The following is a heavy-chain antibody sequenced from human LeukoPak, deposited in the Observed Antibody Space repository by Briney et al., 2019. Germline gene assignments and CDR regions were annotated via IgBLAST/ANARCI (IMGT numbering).Heavy chain of an antibody. D-gene: IGHD3-10*01. CDR3: ARSNYYGSGSYRYYFDY. CDR2: INPNSGGT. Sequence: ASVKVSCKASGYTFTGYYMHWVRQAPGQGLEWMGWINPNSGGTNYAQKFQGRVTMTRDTSISTAYMELSRLRSDDTALYYCARSNYYGSGSYRYYFDYWGQGTLVTVSS. J-gene: IGHJ4*02. CDR1: GYTFTGYY. V-gene: IGHV1-2*02.